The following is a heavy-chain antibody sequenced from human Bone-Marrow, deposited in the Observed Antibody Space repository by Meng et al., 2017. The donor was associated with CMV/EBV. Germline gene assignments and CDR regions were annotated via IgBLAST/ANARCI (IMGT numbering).Heavy chain of an antibody. CDR3: ASRRDGSNY. CDR2: IKQDGYEK. D-gene: IGHD5-24*01. V-gene: IGHV3-7*01. Sequence: GESLKISCAASGFTFSSYWMSWVRQAPGKGLEWVANIKQDGYEKYSVDSVRGRFTLSRDNAKNSLYLQMNSLRPEDTAVYYCASRRDGSNYWGQGTLVTVSS. J-gene: IGHJ4*02. CDR1: GFTFSSYW.